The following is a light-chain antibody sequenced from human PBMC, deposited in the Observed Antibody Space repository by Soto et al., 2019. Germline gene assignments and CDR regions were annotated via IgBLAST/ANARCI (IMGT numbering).Light chain of an antibody. CDR1: QSVSSSY. Sequence: EIVLTQSPGTLSLSPGERATLSCRASQSVSSSYLAWYQQKPGQAPRLLIYGASSRATGIPDRFSGSGSVTDFTLTISRLEPEDFAVYYCQQYGSSPPVTFGQGTRREIK. CDR2: GAS. J-gene: IGKJ5*01. V-gene: IGKV3-20*01. CDR3: QQYGSSPPVT.